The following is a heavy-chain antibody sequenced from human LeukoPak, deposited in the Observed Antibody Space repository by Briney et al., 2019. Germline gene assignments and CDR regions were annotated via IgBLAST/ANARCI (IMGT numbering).Heavy chain of an antibody. CDR2: VYSDDTT. V-gene: IGHV3-23*01. CDR3: ARGGGYYAIDY. J-gene: IGHJ4*02. CDR1: GFTFSSYA. Sequence: GGSLRLSCAASGFTFSSYAMSWVRQAPGKGLEWVSVVYSDDTTYYADSVKGRFTISRDNSKNTLYLQMNNLRAEDTAVYYCARGGGYYAIDYWGQGTLVTVSS. D-gene: IGHD1-26*01.